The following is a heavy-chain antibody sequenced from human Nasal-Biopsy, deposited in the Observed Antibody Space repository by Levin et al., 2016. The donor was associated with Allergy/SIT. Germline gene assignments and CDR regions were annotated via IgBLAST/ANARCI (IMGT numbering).Heavy chain of an antibody. Sequence: ASVKVSCKASGYSFLSYGMSWLRRAPGQGLEWIGWISIYKGHTKYAQNLQGRVSMTTDTSTSTAYMELRSLRSDDTAVYYCARDPGYDYDFTGPNPHYGMDVWGQGTTVTVSS. V-gene: IGHV1-18*01. CDR2: ISIYKGHT. D-gene: IGHD3-22*01. J-gene: IGHJ6*02. CDR1: GYSFLSYG. CDR3: ARDPGYDYDFTGPNPHYGMDV.